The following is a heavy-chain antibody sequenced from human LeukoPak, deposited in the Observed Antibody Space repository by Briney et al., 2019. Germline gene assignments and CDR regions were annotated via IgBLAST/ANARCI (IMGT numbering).Heavy chain of an antibody. D-gene: IGHD3-10*01. CDR3: LRDATGAGDF. CDR2: TTSDGGTT. V-gene: IGHV3-64D*09. Sequence: GGSLRLSCSASGFTFRNYAMHWVRQTPGKRLEYVSATTSDGGTTYYADSVKGRFTISRDNSKNTLYLQMSGLRTEDTAVYYCLRDATGAGDFWGQGTLVTVSS. CDR1: GFTFRNYA. J-gene: IGHJ4*02.